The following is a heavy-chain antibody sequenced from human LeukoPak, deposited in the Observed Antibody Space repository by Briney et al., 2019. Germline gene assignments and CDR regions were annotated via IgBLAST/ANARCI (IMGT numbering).Heavy chain of an antibody. Sequence: GGSLRLSCAASGFTFSSYSMNWVRQAPGKGLEWVSSISSSSSYIYYADSAKGRFTISRDNAKNSLCLQMNSLRAEDTAVYYCASAGYSSGWYPSWGQGTLVTVSS. J-gene: IGHJ5*02. V-gene: IGHV3-21*01. CDR1: GFTFSSYS. CDR3: ASAGYSSGWYPS. D-gene: IGHD6-19*01. CDR2: ISSSSSYI.